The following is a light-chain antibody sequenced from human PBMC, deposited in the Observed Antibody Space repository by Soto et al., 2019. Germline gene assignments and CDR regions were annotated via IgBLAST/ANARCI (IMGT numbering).Light chain of an antibody. CDR2: KAS. CDR1: QSISSW. V-gene: IGKV1-5*03. CDR3: QMYNSYSAYT. J-gene: IGKJ2*01. Sequence: DIQMTQSPSTLSASVGDTVTITCRASQSISSWLAWYQQKPGKAPKLLIYKASSLESGVLPGLSGSGSGREFTLTISSLQPDDFASYYCQMYNSYSAYTFGQGTKLEIK.